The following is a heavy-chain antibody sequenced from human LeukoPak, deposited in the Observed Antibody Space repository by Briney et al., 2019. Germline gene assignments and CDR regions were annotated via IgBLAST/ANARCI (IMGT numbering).Heavy chain of an antibody. D-gene: IGHD3-22*01. CDR2: IKSDGGT. Sequence: GGSLRLSCAASGFTFSTYWMHWVRQAPGKGLVWVSRIKSDGGTNYADSVKGRFTISRDNARKTVSLQMNSLRPEDTGVYYCARAPSEIGGYYPEYFRHWGQGTLVTVSS. CDR1: GFTFSTYW. J-gene: IGHJ1*01. V-gene: IGHV3-74*01. CDR3: ARAPSEIGGYYPEYFRH.